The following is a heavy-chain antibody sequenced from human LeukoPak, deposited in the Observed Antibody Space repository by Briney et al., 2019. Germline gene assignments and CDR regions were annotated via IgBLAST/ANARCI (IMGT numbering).Heavy chain of an antibody. J-gene: IGHJ6*02. CDR2: ISSSSSYI. CDR3: ARDGATAGYYYYYGMDV. V-gene: IGHV3-21*01. CDR1: GFTFSSYS. D-gene: IGHD5-24*01. Sequence: GGSLRPSCAASGFTFSSYSMNWVRQAPGKGLEWVSSISSSSSYIYYADSVKGRFTISRDNAKNSLYLQMNSLRAEDTAVYYCARDGATAGYYYYYGMDVWGQGTTVTVSS.